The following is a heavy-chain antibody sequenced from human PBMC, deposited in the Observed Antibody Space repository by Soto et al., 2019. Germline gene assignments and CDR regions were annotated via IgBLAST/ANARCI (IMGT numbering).Heavy chain of an antibody. Sequence: SETLSLTCTVSGGSISSGGYYWSWIRQHPGKGLEWIGYIYYSGSTNYNPSLKSRVTISVDTSKNQFSLKLSSVTAADTAVYYCARRGSYIFETLDYWGQGTLVTVSS. D-gene: IGHD1-26*01. CDR3: ARRGSYIFETLDY. CDR2: IYYSGST. J-gene: IGHJ4*02. CDR1: GGSISSGGYY. V-gene: IGHV4-61*08.